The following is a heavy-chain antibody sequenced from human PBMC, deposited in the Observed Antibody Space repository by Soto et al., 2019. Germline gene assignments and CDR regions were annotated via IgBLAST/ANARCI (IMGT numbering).Heavy chain of an antibody. CDR3: TRGTDLLLCTGTSCPGIDL. CDR2: ISSSSSYI. V-gene: IGHV3-21*04. D-gene: IGHD2-2*01. CDR1: GFTFSSYS. J-gene: IGHJ6*02. Sequence: GGSLRLSCAASGFTFSSYSMNWVRQAPGKGLEWVSSISSSSSYIYYADSVKGRFTISRDNAKNSLYLQMYSLRVEDTAVYYCTRGTDLLLCTGTSCPGIDLWGLGTTVTVSS.